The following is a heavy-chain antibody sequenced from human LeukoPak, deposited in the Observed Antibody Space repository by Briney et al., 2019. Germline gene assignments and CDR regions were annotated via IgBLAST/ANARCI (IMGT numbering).Heavy chain of an antibody. V-gene: IGHV3-49*04. CDR3: TRELHYYDSSGYSI. D-gene: IGHD3-22*01. J-gene: IGHJ3*02. Sequence: PGRSLRLSCTASGFNFDDYAVTWVRQAPGKGLEWIGFIRSKFYGGTTEYAASVKGRFTISRDDSKSIAYLQMNSLKAEDTAVYHCTRELHYYDSSGYSIWGQGTMVTVSS. CDR1: GFNFDDYA. CDR2: IRSKFYGGTT.